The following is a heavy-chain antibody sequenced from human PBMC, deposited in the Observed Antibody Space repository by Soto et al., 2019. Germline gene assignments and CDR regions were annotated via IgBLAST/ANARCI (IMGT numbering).Heavy chain of an antibody. V-gene: IGHV1-3*01. D-gene: IGHD7-27*01. J-gene: IGHJ4*02. Sequence: ASVKVSCKASGYTFSSYAMHWVRQAPGQRLEWMGWINAGYGNAKSSQKFQDRVTISRDTSASTAYMELTSLRSEDTAVYYCARDTGDGTFDFWGQGTLVTVSS. CDR1: GYTFSSYA. CDR2: INAGYGNA. CDR3: ARDTGDGTFDF.